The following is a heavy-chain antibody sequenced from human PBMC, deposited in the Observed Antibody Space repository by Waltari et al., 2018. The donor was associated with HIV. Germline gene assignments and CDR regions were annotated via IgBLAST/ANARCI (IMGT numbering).Heavy chain of an antibody. CDR2: INPNSGGT. CDR1: GYTFTGYY. V-gene: IGHV1-2*06. D-gene: IGHD4-4*01. CDR3: AREGARMTTMIYYYYGMDV. Sequence: KASGYTFTGYYMHWVRQAPGQGLEWMGRINPNSGGTNYAQQFQGRVTMTRDTSISTAYMELSRLRSDDTAVYYCAREGARMTTMIYYYYGMDVWGQGTTVTVSS. J-gene: IGHJ6*02.